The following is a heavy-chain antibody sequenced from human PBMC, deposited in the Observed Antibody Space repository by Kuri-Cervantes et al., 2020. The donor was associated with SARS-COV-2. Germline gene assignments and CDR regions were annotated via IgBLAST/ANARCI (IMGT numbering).Heavy chain of an antibody. D-gene: IGHD1-26*01. J-gene: IGHJ4*02. Sequence: ASVKVSCKASGYTFTSYGISWVRQAPGQGLEWMGWISAYNGNTNYAQKFQGRVTITADKSTSTAYMELSSLRSEDTAVYYCARGSGIVAFFDYWGQGTLVTVSS. CDR1: GYTFTSYG. CDR3: ARGSGIVAFFDY. CDR2: ISAYNGNT. V-gene: IGHV1-18*04.